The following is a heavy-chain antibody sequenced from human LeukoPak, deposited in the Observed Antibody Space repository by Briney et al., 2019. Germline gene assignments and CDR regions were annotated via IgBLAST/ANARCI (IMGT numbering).Heavy chain of an antibody. Sequence: GGSLRLSCAASGFTFSSYWMHWVRQAPGKGLVWVSRINSDGSSTSYADSVKGRFTISRDNAKNSLYLQMNSLRAEDMALYYCAKGSIGVVIDWFDYWGQGTLVTVSS. CDR3: AKGSIGVVIDWFDY. D-gene: IGHD3-3*01. V-gene: IGHV3-74*01. CDR1: GFTFSSYW. CDR2: INSDGSST. J-gene: IGHJ4*02.